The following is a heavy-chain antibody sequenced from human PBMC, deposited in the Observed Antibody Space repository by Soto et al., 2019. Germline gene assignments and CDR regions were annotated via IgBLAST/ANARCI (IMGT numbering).Heavy chain of an antibody. Sequence: QEQLVESGGGVVQPGRSLRLSCTASGFTFRSHAMHWVRQAPGKGLEWVAVISYDGRNNYYADSVKGRFTISRDNSKNTLYLQVNSLTTADTAVYDGAGDRAGDILAISLAATTYVDAWGQGTLVSVSS. CDR1: GFTFRSHA. J-gene: IGHJ4*02. CDR3: AGDRAGDILAISLAATTYVDA. D-gene: IGHD2-15*01. V-gene: IGHV3-30*01. CDR2: ISYDGRNN.